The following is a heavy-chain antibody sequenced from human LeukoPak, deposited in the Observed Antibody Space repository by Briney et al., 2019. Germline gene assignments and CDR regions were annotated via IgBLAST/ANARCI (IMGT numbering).Heavy chain of an antibody. V-gene: IGHV4-34*01. J-gene: IGHJ5*02. CDR1: GGSFSGYY. D-gene: IGHD2-2*02. Sequence: SETLSLTCAVYGGSFSGYYWSWIRQPPGKGLEWIGEINHSGSTNYNPSLKSRVTISVDTSKNQFSLKLSSVTAADTAVYYCAILHIQLLYGYWFDPWGQGTPVTVSS. CDR3: AILHIQLLYGYWFDP. CDR2: INHSGST.